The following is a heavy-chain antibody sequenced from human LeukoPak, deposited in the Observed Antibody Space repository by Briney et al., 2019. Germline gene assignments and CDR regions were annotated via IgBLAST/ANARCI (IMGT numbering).Heavy chain of an antibody. J-gene: IGHJ5*02. CDR3: ARGLGYSSSWYPYNWFDP. CDR2: INHSGST. D-gene: IGHD6-13*01. CDR1: GGSFSGYY. V-gene: IGHV4-34*01. Sequence: SETLSLTCAVYGGSFSGYYWSWIRQPPGKGLEWIGEINHSGSTNYNPSLKSRVTISVDTSKNQFSLKLSSVTAADTAVYYCARGLGYSSSWYPYNWFDPWGQGTLVTVSS.